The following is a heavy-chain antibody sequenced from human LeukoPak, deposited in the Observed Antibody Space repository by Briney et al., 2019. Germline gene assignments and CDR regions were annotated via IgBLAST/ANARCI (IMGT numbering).Heavy chain of an antibody. CDR3: ARENWNYGEDF. D-gene: IGHD1-7*01. Sequence: SETLSLTCTVSGGSITNYYWSWIRQPAGKGLEWIGRVHSSRGSNYNPSLKSQVTMSVDTSKSQVSLKLISVTAADTAVYYCARENWNYGEDFWGQGTLVTVSS. J-gene: IGHJ4*02. CDR2: VHSSRGS. CDR1: GGSITNYY. V-gene: IGHV4-4*07.